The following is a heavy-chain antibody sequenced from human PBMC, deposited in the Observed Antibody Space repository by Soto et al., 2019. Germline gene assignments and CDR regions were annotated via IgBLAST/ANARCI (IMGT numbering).Heavy chain of an antibody. CDR1: GGSFSGYY. J-gene: IGHJ2*01. V-gene: IGHV4-34*01. CDR2: INHSGST. CDR3: AAYDSSGWYWYFDL. Sequence: QVQLQQWGAGLLKPSETLSLTCAVYGGSFSGYYWSWIRQPPGKGLEWIGEINHSGSTNYNPSLKSPVTISVDTSKNQFSLKLSSVTAADTAVYYCAAYDSSGWYWYFDLWGRGTLVTVSS. D-gene: IGHD6-19*01.